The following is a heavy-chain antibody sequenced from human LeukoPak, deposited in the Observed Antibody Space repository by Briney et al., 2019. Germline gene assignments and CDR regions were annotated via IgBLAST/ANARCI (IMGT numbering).Heavy chain of an antibody. CDR2: IYTSGST. D-gene: IGHD3-3*01. Sequence: SETLSLTCTVSGGSISSYYWSWIRQPPGKGLEWIGYIYTSGSTNYSPSLKSRVTISVDTSKNQFSLKLSSVTAADTAVYYCARWYDFWSGSWFDPWGQGTLVTVSS. CDR1: GGSISSYY. CDR3: ARWYDFWSGSWFDP. J-gene: IGHJ5*02. V-gene: IGHV4-4*09.